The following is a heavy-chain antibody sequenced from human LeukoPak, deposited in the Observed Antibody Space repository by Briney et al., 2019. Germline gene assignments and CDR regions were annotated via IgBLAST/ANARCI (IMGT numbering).Heavy chain of an antibody. J-gene: IGHJ4*02. CDR3: AKDHDWNLDY. D-gene: IGHD1-1*01. CDR2: IRYDGSNK. Sequence: QTGGSLRLSCAASGFTFSSHGMHWVRQAPGKGLEWVAFIRYDGSNKYYADSVKGRFTISRDNSKNTLYLQMNSLRTEDTAVYYCAKDHDWNLDYWGQGTLVTVSS. CDR1: GFTFSSHG. V-gene: IGHV3-30*02.